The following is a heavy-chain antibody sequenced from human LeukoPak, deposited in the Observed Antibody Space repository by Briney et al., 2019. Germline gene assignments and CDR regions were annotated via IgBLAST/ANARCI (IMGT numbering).Heavy chain of an antibody. J-gene: IGHJ4*02. D-gene: IGHD3-10*01. V-gene: IGHV4-59*01. CDR1: GGSISSYY. CDR3: ARASTGSPV. Sequence: PSETLSHTCTVSGGSISSYYWSWIRQPPGKGLEWIGYIYYSGSTNYNPSLKSRVTISVDTSKNQFSLKLSSVTAADTAVYYCARASTGSPVWGQGTLVTVSS. CDR2: IYYSGST.